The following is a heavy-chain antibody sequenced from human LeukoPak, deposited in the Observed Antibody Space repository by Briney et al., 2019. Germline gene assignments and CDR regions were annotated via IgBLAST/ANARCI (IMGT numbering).Heavy chain of an antibody. CDR2: IYISGST. V-gene: IGHV4-4*07. CDR3: ARGVEQLVDDAFDI. J-gene: IGHJ3*02. Sequence: SETLSLTCTVSGGSISSYYWSWIRQPAGKGLEWIGRIYISGSTNYNPSLKSRVTMSVDTSKNQFSLKLSSVTAADTAVYYCARGVEQLVDDAFDIWGQGTMVTVSS. CDR1: GGSISSYY. D-gene: IGHD6-6*01.